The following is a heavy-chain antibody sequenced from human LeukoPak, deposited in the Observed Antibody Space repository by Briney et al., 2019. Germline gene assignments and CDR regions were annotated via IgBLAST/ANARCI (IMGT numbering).Heavy chain of an antibody. V-gene: IGHV3-21*01. CDR2: ISSSSSYI. CDR3: ARDPVRLRGRWFDP. CDR1: GFTFSSYS. J-gene: IGHJ5*02. D-gene: IGHD4-17*01. Sequence: GGSLRLSCAASGFTFSSYSMNWVRQAPGKGLEWVSSISSSSSYIYYADSVKGRFTISRDNAKNSLYLQMNSLRAEDTAVYYCARDPVRLRGRWFDPWGQGTLVTVSS.